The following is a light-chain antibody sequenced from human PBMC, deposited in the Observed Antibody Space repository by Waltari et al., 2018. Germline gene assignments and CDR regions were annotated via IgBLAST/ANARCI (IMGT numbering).Light chain of an antibody. CDR1: SRLFRGYNY. CDR2: EVS. Sequence: QSALTHPRPVSGSPGPSVTISRTGHSRLFRGYNYVSWYQQHPGKPPKLMLYEVSQRPSGVPDRFSGSKSGNTASLTISGLQAEDEADYYCCSYAGSYTRVFGTGTKVTVL. J-gene: IGLJ1*01. CDR3: CSYAGSYTRV. V-gene: IGLV2-11*01.